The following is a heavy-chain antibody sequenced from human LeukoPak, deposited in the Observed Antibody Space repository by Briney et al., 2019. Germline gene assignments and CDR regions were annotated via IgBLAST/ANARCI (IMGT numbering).Heavy chain of an antibody. CDR3: ARAWGSTVTVEEYFDL. D-gene: IGHD4-17*01. CDR1: GGSFSGYY. CDR2: INHSGST. Sequence: SETLSLTCAVYGGSFSGYYWSWIRQPPGKGLEWIGEINHSGSTNYNPSLKSRVTISVDTSKNQFSLKLSSVTAADTAVYYCARAWGSTVTVEEYFDLWGRGTLVTVSS. J-gene: IGHJ2*01. V-gene: IGHV4-34*01.